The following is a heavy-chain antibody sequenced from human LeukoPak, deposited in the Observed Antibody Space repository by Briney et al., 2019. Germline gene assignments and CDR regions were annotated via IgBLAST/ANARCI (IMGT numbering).Heavy chain of an antibody. Sequence: ASVKVSCKASGYTFTSYYMHWVRQAPGQGLEWMGIINPSGGSTNYAQKFQGRVTMTRDTSTSTAYMELSSLRSEDTAVYYCARDQGLTGYFDYWGQGTLVTVSS. CDR1: GYTFTSYY. V-gene: IGHV1-46*01. CDR3: ARDQGLTGYFDY. J-gene: IGHJ4*02. CDR2: INPSGGST. D-gene: IGHD3-9*01.